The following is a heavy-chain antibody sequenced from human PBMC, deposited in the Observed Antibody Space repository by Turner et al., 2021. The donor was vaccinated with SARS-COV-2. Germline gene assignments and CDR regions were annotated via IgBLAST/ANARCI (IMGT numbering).Heavy chain of an antibody. V-gene: IGHV1-2*06. J-gene: IGHJ6*03. CDR2: INPNSGYT. Sequence: QVQLVQSGAEVKKPGASVKVSCKASGYTFTDYYLYWVRQAAGQGLEWMGRINPNSGYTYYAEKFQGRVTMTRDTSIRTVYMEVTRLRSDDTAVYYCARGGQEEDYYLYYMDVWGNGTTVTVSS. D-gene: IGHD2-15*01. CDR1: GYTFTDYY. CDR3: ARGGQEEDYYLYYMDV.